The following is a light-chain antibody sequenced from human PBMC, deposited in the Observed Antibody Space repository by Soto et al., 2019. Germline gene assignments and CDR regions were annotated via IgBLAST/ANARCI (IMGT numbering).Light chain of an antibody. CDR2: SAS. CDR1: QDINIY. J-gene: IGKJ2*01. CDR3: QHGYVATYT. V-gene: IGKV1-39*01. Sequence: DIQMTQSPSSVSASIGDTVTITCRASQDINIYLNWYQQKPGEVPRLLIYSASTLHSGVPSRFTGSGSETDFTLTIRSLQPEDFATYYCQHGYVATYTFGQGTKVDIK.